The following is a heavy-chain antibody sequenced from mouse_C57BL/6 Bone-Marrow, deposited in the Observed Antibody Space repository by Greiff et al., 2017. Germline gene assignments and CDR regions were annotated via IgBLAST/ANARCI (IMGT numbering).Heavy chain of an antibody. Sequence: QVQLQQSGPELVIPGASVKMSCKASGYTFTSYWITWVKQRPGQGLEWIGDIYPGSGSTNYNEKFKSKATLTVDTSSSTAYMQLSSLTSEDSAVYYCAILLLRFYYAMDYWGQGTSVTVSS. D-gene: IGHD1-1*01. CDR1: GYTFTSYW. CDR2: IYPGSGST. V-gene: IGHV1-55*01. CDR3: AILLLRFYYAMDY. J-gene: IGHJ4*01.